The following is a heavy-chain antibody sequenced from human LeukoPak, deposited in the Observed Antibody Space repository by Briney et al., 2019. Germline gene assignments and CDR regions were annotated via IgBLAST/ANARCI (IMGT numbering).Heavy chain of an antibody. CDR2: ISWNSGSI. CDR3: AKARGPM. CDR1: GFTFSSYS. Sequence: GGSLRLSCAASGFTFSSYSMNWVRQAPGKGLEWVSGISWNSGSIGYADSVKGRFTISRDNAKNSLYLQMNSLRAEDTALYYCAKARGPMGGQGTLVTVSS. V-gene: IGHV3-9*01. D-gene: IGHD3-10*01. J-gene: IGHJ4*02.